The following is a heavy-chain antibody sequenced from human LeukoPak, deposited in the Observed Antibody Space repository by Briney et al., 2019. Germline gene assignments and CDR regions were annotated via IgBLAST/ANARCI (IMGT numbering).Heavy chain of an antibody. Sequence: ASVKVSCKASGYTLTSYDINWVRQATGQGLEWMGWMNPNSGNTGYAQKFQGRVTMTRNTSISTAYMELSSLRSGDTAVYYCARGQQYYDFWSGYYRGYYYYYGMDVWGQGTTVTVSS. J-gene: IGHJ6*02. D-gene: IGHD3-3*01. CDR2: MNPNSGNT. CDR1: GYTLTSYD. CDR3: ARGQQYYDFWSGYYRGYYYYYGMDV. V-gene: IGHV1-8*01.